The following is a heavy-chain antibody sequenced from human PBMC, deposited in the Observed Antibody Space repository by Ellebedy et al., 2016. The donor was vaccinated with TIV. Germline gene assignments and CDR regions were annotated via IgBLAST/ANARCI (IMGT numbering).Heavy chain of an antibody. Sequence: GGSLRLSCAASGFTFTNYWMSWVRQAPGKGLEWVATIKQGGSEKYYVDSVKGRFTISRDNAKNSLYLQMNSLRAEDTAVYYCARVIPIAAIDYWGQGTLVTVSS. V-gene: IGHV3-7*01. J-gene: IGHJ4*02. CDR2: IKQGGSEK. CDR3: ARVIPIAAIDY. D-gene: IGHD6-6*01. CDR1: GFTFTNYW.